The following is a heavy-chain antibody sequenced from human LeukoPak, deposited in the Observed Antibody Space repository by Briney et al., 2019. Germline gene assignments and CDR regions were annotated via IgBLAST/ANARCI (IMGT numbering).Heavy chain of an antibody. V-gene: IGHV3-74*01. CDR2: INSDGSST. CDR1: GFTFSSYW. Sequence: QSGGSLRLSCAASGFTFSSYWMHWVRQAPGKGLVWVSRINSDGSSTSYADSVKGRFTISRDNAKNTLYLQMNSLRAEDTAVYYCAKNIALYYYDSSGLEDWGQGTLVTVSS. J-gene: IGHJ4*02. CDR3: AKNIALYYYDSSGLED. D-gene: IGHD3-22*01.